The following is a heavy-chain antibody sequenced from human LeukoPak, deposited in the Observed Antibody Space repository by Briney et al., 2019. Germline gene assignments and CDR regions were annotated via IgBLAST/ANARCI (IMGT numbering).Heavy chain of an antibody. CDR2: IYYSGST. J-gene: IGHJ5*02. D-gene: IGHD6-13*01. CDR3: ARGANLYSSSWYARANWFDP. CDR1: GGSISSYY. V-gene: IGHV4-59*01. Sequence: SETLSLTLTVAGGSISSYYWSWIRQPPGKGLEWIGYIYYSGSTNYNPSLKSRVTISVDTSKNQFSLKLSSVTAADTAVYYCARGANLYSSSWYARANWFDPWGQGTLVTVSS.